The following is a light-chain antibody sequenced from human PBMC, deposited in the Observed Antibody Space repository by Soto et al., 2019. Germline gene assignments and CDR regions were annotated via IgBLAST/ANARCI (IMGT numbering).Light chain of an antibody. CDR3: LQAHSFPYT. CDR2: AAS. CDR1: QDISSW. V-gene: IGKV1-12*01. J-gene: IGKJ2*01. Sequence: DIQMTQSPSSVSASVGDRVTITCRASQDISSWLAWYQQKPGKAPNLLIYAASSLQSGVPSRFSGSGSGTDFTLTISSLQPEDFATYYCLQAHSFPYTFGQGTKLEI.